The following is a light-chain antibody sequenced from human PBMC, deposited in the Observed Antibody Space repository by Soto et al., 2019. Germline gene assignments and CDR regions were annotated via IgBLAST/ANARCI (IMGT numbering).Light chain of an antibody. J-gene: IGKJ1*01. CDR3: QSCKRIRRT. V-gene: IGKV1-27*01. CDR2: GAS. CDR1: QGVSAY. Sequence: DIQMANSPSSLSASIGDRVTITCLASQGVSAYLAWYRQRTGNASNLLIYGASILQSGVPSSCSGNGSETHFPHTISSLQPEDVATYYCQSCKRIRRTFCQGTTGEIK.